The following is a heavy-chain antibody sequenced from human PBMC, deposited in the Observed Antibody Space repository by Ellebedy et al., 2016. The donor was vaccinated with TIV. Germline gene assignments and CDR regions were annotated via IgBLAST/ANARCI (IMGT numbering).Heavy chain of an antibody. D-gene: IGHD6-13*01. CDR2: IFYSGST. CDR1: GASFSNYY. J-gene: IGHJ4*02. CDR3: ARQIAAAGTFFIDY. Sequence: MPSETLSLTCAVYGASFSNYYWSWIRQPPGKGLEWIGYIFYSGSTSYNPSLKRRVTISLDTSKSQFSLKRTSVTAADTAVYYCARQIAAAGTFFIDYWGQGTLVTVSS. V-gene: IGHV4-59*08.